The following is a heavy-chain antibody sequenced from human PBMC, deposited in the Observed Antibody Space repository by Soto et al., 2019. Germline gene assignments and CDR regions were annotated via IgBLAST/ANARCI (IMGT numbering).Heavy chain of an antibody. J-gene: IGHJ4*02. CDR2: IKQDGSEK. CDR1: GFTFSSYW. D-gene: IGHD3-22*01. CDR3: ARDHSQAPDYYDSSGYNEPFDY. Sequence: GGSLRLSCAASGFTFSSYWMSWVRQAPGKGLEWVANIKQDGSEKYYVDSVNGRFTISRDNAKNSLYLQMNSLRAEDTAVYYCARDHSQAPDYYDSSGYNEPFDYWGQGTLVTVSS. V-gene: IGHV3-7*01.